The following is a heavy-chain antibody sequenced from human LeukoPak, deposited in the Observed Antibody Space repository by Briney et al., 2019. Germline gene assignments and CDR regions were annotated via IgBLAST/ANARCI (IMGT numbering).Heavy chain of an antibody. CDR1: GFTFSSYA. CDR3: ASLQGAPYIITYYFDY. Sequence: PGGSLRLSCAASGFTFSSYAMSWVRQAPEKALEWVSAVSGNDGGSTYYADSVKGRFTISRDSSKNTVYLQLNSLRAEDTAVYYCASLQGAPYIITYYFDYWGQGTLVTVSS. D-gene: IGHD1-14*01. CDR2: VSGNDGGST. V-gene: IGHV3-23*01. J-gene: IGHJ4*02.